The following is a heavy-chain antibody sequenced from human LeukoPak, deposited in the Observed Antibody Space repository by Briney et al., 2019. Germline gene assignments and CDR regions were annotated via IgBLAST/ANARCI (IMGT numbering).Heavy chain of an antibody. CDR3: ARATDGYTPLPGGY. J-gene: IGHJ4*02. Sequence: GGSRRLSCAASGFTFSSYSMNWVRQAPGKGLEWVSSISSSSSYIYYADSEKGRFTISRDNAKNSLYLQMNSLRAEDTAVHYCARATDGYTPLPGGYWGQGTLVTVSS. D-gene: IGHD5-24*01. CDR1: GFTFSSYS. V-gene: IGHV3-21*01. CDR2: ISSSSSYI.